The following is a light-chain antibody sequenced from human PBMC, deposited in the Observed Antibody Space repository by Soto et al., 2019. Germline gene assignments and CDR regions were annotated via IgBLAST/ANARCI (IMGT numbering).Light chain of an antibody. CDR2: DAS. J-gene: IGKJ2*01. Sequence: IQMTQAPSTLSASVGDRVTITCQASQTISTLLAWYQHKPGKAPNLLIYDASSLESGDPSRFSGSGSGTEFTLTISSLQPDDSATYYCQQYSSLVTFGQGTKLEI. CDR3: QQYSSLVT. V-gene: IGKV1-5*01. CDR1: QTISTL.